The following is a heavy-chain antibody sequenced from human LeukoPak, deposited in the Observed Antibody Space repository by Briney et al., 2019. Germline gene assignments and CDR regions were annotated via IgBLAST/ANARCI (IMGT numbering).Heavy chain of an antibody. Sequence: KPSETLSLTCSVSGASFSGYYYTWIRQPPGKGLEWIGDVNDSGSTNYNPSLKSRVAMSVDTSKNQFSLKLSSVTALDTAVYYCARGFTPFGESDVGWFDPWGRGTLVTVSS. CDR2: VNDSGST. V-gene: IGHV4-34*01. D-gene: IGHD3-10*01. CDR1: GASFSGYY. J-gene: IGHJ5*02. CDR3: ARGFTPFGESDVGWFDP.